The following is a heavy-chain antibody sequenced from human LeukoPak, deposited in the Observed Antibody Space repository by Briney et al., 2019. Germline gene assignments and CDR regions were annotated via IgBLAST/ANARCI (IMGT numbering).Heavy chain of an antibody. D-gene: IGHD2-2*01. J-gene: IGHJ6*04. V-gene: IGHV4-59*01. Sequence: SETLSLTCTVSGGSISSYYWSWIRQPPGKGLVWIWYIYYSGSTNYNPSLKSRVTISVHTSKNQFSPKLSSVTAADTAVYYCARGLVVPAAMPELDYYDYGMDVCGERTTVTVSS. CDR2: IYYSGST. CDR3: ARGLVVPAAMPELDYYDYGMDV. CDR1: GGSISSYY.